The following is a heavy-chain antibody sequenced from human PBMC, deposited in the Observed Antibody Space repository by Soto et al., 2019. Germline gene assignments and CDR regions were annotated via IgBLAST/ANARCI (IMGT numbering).Heavy chain of an antibody. Sequence: EVQLVESGGGLVQPGGSLRLSCAGSGYTFSDHYVNWVRQAPGKGLEWVVRIRNKANSYTTEYAASVKGRFTISRDDSKNSAYLQMNSLKTEDTAVYYCARDAVRGAFDVWGQGTMVTVSS. CDR3: ARDAVRGAFDV. CDR1: GYTFSDHY. J-gene: IGHJ3*01. D-gene: IGHD1-26*01. V-gene: IGHV3-72*01. CDR2: IRNKANSYTT.